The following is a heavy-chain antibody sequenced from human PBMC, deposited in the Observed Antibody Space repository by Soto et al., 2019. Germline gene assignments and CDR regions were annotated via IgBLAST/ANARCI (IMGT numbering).Heavy chain of an antibody. V-gene: IGHV4-39*01. Sequence: SETLSLTCTVSGGSISSSSYYWGWIRQPPGKGLEWIGSVYYGGSTYYNPSLKSRVTISVETSKSQFSLKLSSVTAADTAVYYCAGGDYYHSSGYYFYYYTMAVWGQGTTVTVSS. D-gene: IGHD3-22*01. J-gene: IGHJ6*02. CDR2: VYYGGST. CDR1: GGSISSSSYY. CDR3: AGGDYYHSSGYYFYYYTMAV.